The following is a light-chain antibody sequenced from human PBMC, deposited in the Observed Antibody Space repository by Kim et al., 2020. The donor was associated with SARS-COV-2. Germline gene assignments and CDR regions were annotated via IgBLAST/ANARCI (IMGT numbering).Light chain of an antibody. Sequence: DIQMTQSPSSLSASVGDRVTITCRASQTISTSLNWYRQKPGKAPKLLIYAASSLQSGVPSRFSGSGSGTDFTLTINSLQPVDFATYYCQQSYSTPRTFGQGTKLEI. CDR3: QQSYSTPRT. CDR2: AAS. J-gene: IGKJ2*01. V-gene: IGKV1-39*01. CDR1: QTISTS.